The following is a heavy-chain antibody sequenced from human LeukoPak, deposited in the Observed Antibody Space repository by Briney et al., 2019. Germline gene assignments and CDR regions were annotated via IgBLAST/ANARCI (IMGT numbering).Heavy chain of an antibody. CDR2: IRDGGGGEST. J-gene: IGHJ4*02. CDR1: GFTFSSYV. CDR3: AKGHYYGSGSLDY. D-gene: IGHD3-10*01. Sequence: GGSLRLSCAASGFTFSSYVMSWVRQAPGKGLEWVSAIRDGGGGESTFYADSVKGRFTISRDNSKNTLYVQMNSLRAEDTAVYYCAKGHYYGSGSLDYWGQGTLVTVSS. V-gene: IGHV3-23*01.